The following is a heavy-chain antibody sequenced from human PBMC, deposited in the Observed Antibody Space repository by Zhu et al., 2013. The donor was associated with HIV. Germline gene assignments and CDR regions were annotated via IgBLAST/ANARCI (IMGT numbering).Heavy chain of an antibody. CDR1: GGTFSSYA. D-gene: IGHD6-13*01. Sequence: QVQLVQSGAEVKKPGSSVKVSCKASGGTFSSYAISWVRQAPGQGLEWMGGIIPIFGTANYAQKFQGRVTITADESTSTAYMELSSLRSEDTAVYYCARERRIAAAGSDAFDIWGQGTMVTVSS. CDR3: ARERRIAAAGSDAFDI. J-gene: IGHJ3*02. CDR2: IIPIFGTA. V-gene: IGHV1-69*01.